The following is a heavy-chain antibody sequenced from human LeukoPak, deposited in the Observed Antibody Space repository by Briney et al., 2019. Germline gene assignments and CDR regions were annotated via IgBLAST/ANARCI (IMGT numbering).Heavy chain of an antibody. CDR3: TSNLYYDFWSGYLDAFDI. CDR2: IKSKTDGGTT. D-gene: IGHD3-3*01. V-gene: IGHV3-15*01. CDR1: GFTFSNAW. J-gene: IGHJ3*02. Sequence: PGGSLRLSCAASGFTFSNAWMSWVRQAPGKGLEWVGRIKSKTDGGTTDYAAPVRGRFTISRDDPKNTLYLQMNSLKTEDTAVYYCTSNLYYDFWSGYLDAFDIWGQGTMVTVSS.